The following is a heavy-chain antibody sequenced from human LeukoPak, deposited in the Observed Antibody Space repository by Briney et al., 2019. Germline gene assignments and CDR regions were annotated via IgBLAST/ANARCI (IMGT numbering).Heavy chain of an antibody. D-gene: IGHD3-22*01. CDR1: GYTFTSYD. Sequence: ASVKVSCKASGYTFTSYDINWVRQAPGRGVECMGWMNPNSGNTGYAQKFQGRVTMTRNTSISTAYMELSSLRSEDTAVYYCARGRPARYYDSSALGYWGQGTLVTVSS. CDR3: ARGRPARYYDSSALGY. CDR2: MNPNSGNT. J-gene: IGHJ4*02. V-gene: IGHV1-8*01.